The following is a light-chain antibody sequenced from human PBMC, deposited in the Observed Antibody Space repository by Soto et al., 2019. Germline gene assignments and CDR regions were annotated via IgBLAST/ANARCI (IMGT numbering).Light chain of an antibody. Sequence: SGLAQPTSVPGSPGRSITMSCTGNHNDIGTYDYVSWYQQHPGRAPRLLIHGVTTRPSGISGRFSASKSGLTASLTISGLQPEDEADYYCSSFTANRIYVFGPGTKVTVL. V-gene: IGLV2-14*03. CDR2: GVT. CDR1: HNDIGTYDY. J-gene: IGLJ1*01. CDR3: SSFTANRIYV.